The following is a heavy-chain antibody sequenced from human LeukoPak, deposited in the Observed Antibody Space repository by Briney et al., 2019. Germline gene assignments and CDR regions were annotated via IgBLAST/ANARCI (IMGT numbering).Heavy chain of an antibody. CDR2: IIPIFGTA. CDR1: GGTFSSYA. J-gene: IGHJ3*02. CDR3: ARPLGLGSRAFDI. D-gene: IGHD3-10*01. Sequence: SVKVSCKASGGTFSSYAISWVRQAPGQGLEWMGGIIPIFGTANYAQKFQGRVTITADESTSTAYMELSSLRSEDTAVYYCARPLGLGSRAFDIWGQGTMVTVSS. V-gene: IGHV1-69*13.